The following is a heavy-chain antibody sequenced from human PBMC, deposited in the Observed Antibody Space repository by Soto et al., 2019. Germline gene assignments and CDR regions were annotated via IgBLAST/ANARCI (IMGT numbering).Heavy chain of an antibody. CDR2: ISGSGGST. CDR1: GFTFSSYA. V-gene: IGHV3-23*01. Sequence: EVQLLESGGGLVQPGGSLRLSCAASGFTFSSYAMSWVRQAPGKGLEWVSAISGSGGSTYYADSVKGRFTISRDNSKNTLYLQLNSLRAEDTAVYYCAKGNKPYGGNLVGDYWGQGTLVTVSS. D-gene: IGHD2-21*02. CDR3: AKGNKPYGGNLVGDY. J-gene: IGHJ4*02.